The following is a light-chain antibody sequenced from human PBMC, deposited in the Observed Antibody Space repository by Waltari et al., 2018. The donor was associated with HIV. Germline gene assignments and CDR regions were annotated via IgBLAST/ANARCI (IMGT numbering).Light chain of an antibody. CDR2: SGK. Sequence: VVTQELSLSVSPGGTAIFTCSFDTGPVTDLNYASWLQEIQGQPPRPLIDSGKKAHRGTPPLFSGSLVGEKAVLMVSSAQTEDEAVYFCLLYHEGIYLFGGGT. CDR1: TGPVTDLNY. V-gene: IGLV7-43*01. J-gene: IGLJ3*02. CDR3: LLYHEGIYL.